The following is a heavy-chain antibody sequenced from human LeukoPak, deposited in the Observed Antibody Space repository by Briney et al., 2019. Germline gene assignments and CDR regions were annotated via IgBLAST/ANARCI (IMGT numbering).Heavy chain of an antibody. J-gene: IGHJ3*02. CDR1: GYTFTGDY. CDR3: ARSRDGYNIFAFDI. V-gene: IGHV1-2*02. Sequence: ASVKVSCKASGYTFTGDYMHWVRQAPGQGREWMGWINPNSGGTNYAQKFQGRVTMTRDTSISTAYMELSRLRSDDTAVYYCARSRDGYNIFAFDIWGQGTMVTVSS. CDR2: INPNSGGT. D-gene: IGHD5-24*01.